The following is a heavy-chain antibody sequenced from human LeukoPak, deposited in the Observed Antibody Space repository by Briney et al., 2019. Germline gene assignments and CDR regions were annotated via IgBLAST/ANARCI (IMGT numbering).Heavy chain of an antibody. CDR2: ISAYNGNT. CDR3: ARDGYCSGGSYYTSWFDP. D-gene: IGHD2-15*01. J-gene: IGHJ5*02. Sequence: GASVKVSCKASGYTFTSYGISWVRQAPGQGLEWMGWISAYNGNTNYAQKLQGRVTMTTDTSTSTAYMELRSLRSDDTAVYYCARDGYCSGGSYYTSWFDPWGQGTLVTVSS. V-gene: IGHV1-18*01. CDR1: GYTFTSYG.